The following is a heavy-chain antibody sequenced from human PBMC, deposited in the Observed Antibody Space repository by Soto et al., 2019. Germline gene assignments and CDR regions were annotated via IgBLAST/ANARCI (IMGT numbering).Heavy chain of an antibody. CDR1: GFSFNNAW. V-gene: IGHV3-15*07. CDR2: IKSSRDGGTT. J-gene: IGHJ4*02. Sequence: EVQQVESGGGLIKPGESLRLSCAASGFSFNNAWMNWVRQAPGKGLEWVGRIKSSRDGGTTDYAAPVKGRFTISRDDSKNMVYLQMNSLKTEDTAVYYCTTDIRGYEQFDYWGQGTLVTVSS. CDR3: TTDIRGYEQFDY. D-gene: IGHD6-13*01.